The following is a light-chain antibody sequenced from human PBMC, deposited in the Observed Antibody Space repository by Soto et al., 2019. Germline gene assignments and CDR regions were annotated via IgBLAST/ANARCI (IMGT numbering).Light chain of an antibody. J-gene: IGLJ1*01. CDR3: KSYAGSNTYV. Sequence: QSALTQPPSASGSPGQSVTISCTGTKNDIGVYDFVSWYQHHPGKAPRLIIYEVVQRPSGVPDRFSGSKSGNTASLTVSGLQAADEADYFCKSYAGSNTYVFGRGTTLTVL. CDR1: KNDIGVYDF. CDR2: EVV. V-gene: IGLV2-8*01.